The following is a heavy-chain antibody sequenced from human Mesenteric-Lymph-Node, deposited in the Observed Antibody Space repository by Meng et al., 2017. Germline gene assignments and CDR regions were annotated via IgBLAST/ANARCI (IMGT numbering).Heavy chain of an antibody. Sequence: SETLSLTCTVSGYSISSGYYWGWIRQPPGKGLEWIGSIYHSGSTYYNPSLKSRVTISVDTSKNQFSLKLSSVTAADTAVYYCARDRGDSSGWYGNVGAFDIWGQGTMVTVSS. D-gene: IGHD6-19*01. CDR3: ARDRGDSSGWYGNVGAFDI. J-gene: IGHJ3*02. CDR1: GYSISSGYY. CDR2: IYHSGST. V-gene: IGHV4-38-2*02.